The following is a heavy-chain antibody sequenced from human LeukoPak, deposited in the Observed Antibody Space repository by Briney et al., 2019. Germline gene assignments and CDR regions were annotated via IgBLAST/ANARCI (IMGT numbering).Heavy chain of an antibody. CDR1: GGSISNYY. D-gene: IGHD3-10*01. J-gene: IGHJ4*02. CDR3: AREGTKLRGVIDY. CDR2: IYYSGST. Sequence: SETLSLTCTVSGGSISNYYWSWIRQPPGKGLEWIGYIYYSGSTNYNPSLKSRVTISVDTSKNQFSLKLSSVTAADTAVYYCAREGTKLRGVIDYWGQGTLVTVSS. V-gene: IGHV4-59*01.